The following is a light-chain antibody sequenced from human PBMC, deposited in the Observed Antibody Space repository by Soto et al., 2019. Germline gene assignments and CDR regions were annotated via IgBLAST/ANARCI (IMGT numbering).Light chain of an antibody. J-gene: IGKJ5*01. V-gene: IGKV1-9*01. Sequence: DIPLTQSPSFLSASVGDRVTITCRASQGISSYLTWYQQKPGKAPKVLIYAASTLQSGVPSRFSGSGSGTEFTLTISSLQPEDFATYFCQQHESYPLTFGRGTRLEIK. CDR2: AAS. CDR3: QQHESYPLT. CDR1: QGISSY.